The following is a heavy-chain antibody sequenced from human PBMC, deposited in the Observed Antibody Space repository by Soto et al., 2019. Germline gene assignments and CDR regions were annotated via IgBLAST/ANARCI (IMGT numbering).Heavy chain of an antibody. D-gene: IGHD6-19*01. CDR3: AKGGRQWLVTSDFNY. J-gene: IGHJ4*02. V-gene: IGHV3-30*18. Sequence: VQLVESGGGVVQPGRSLRLSCAASGFTFSDYAMHWVRQAPGKGLEWVAVVSHDGRNTHYADSVKGRFTISRDSSKKRVSLEMTRLRAEDAAVYYCAKGGRQWLVTSDFNYWCQGALVTVSS. CDR2: VSHDGRNT. CDR1: GFTFSDYA.